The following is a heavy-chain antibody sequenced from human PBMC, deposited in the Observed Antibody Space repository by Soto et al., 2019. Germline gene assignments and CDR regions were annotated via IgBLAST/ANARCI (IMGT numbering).Heavy chain of an antibody. D-gene: IGHD5-18*01. CDR1: GGSISSSSYY. CDR2: IYYSGST. CDR3: ARPRGYSYGQADY. Sequence: PSETLSLTCTVSGGSISSSSYYWGWIRQPPGKGLEWIGSIYYSGSTYYNPSLKSRVTISVDTSKNQFSLKLSSVTAADTAVYYCARPRGYSYGQADYWGHGTLVTV. J-gene: IGHJ4*01. V-gene: IGHV4-39*01.